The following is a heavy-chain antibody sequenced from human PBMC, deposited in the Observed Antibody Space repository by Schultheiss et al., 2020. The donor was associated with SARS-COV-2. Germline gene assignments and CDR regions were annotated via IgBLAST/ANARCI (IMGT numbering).Heavy chain of an antibody. Sequence: SETLSLTCTVSGGSISSYYWSWIRQPPGKGLEWIGYIYYSGSTNYNPSLKSRVTMSVDTSKNQFSLKLSSVTAADTAVYYCARGAPGIAAAGSLDYWGQGTLVTVSS. CDR3: ARGAPGIAAAGSLDY. CDR2: IYYSGST. V-gene: IGHV4-59*12. J-gene: IGHJ4*02. D-gene: IGHD6-13*01. CDR1: GGSISSYY.